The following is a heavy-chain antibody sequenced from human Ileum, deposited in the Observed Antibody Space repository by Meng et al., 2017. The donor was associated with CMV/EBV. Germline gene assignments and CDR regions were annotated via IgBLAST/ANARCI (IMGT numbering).Heavy chain of an antibody. V-gene: IGHV3-74*01. D-gene: IGHD1-26*01. Sequence: GESLKISCAASGFTLSTYWMHWVRQAPGKGLVWVSRISSDGSSTSYADSVKGRFTISRDNAENTVYLQMNSLRVEDTAVYYCIRNPSGRYGEFPDWGHGNRVNGAS. J-gene: IGHJ1*01. CDR3: IRNPSGRYGEFPD. CDR1: GFTLSTYW. CDR2: ISSDGSST.